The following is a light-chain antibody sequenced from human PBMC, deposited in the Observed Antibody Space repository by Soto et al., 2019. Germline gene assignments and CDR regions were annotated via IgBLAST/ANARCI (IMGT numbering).Light chain of an antibody. Sequence: QSVLTQPASVSGSPGQSITISCTGSSSGVGTYRLVSWYQCHPGKVPKLIIYEGTKRPSGVSNRFSGSEPGNTASLTISGLQAEDEADYYCCSSAPSRTVVFGTGTNVTVL. CDR1: SSGVGTYRL. J-gene: IGLJ1*01. CDR2: EGT. V-gene: IGLV2-23*01. CDR3: CSSAPSRTVV.